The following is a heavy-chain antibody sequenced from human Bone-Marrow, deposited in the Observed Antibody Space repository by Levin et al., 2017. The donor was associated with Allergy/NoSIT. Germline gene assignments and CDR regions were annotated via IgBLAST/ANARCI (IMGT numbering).Heavy chain of an antibody. Sequence: GGSLRLSCEVSGLSFSHYAMHWIRQAPGKGLEWVAHISSDGKDEYYAESVKGRFTISRDNSNNIVYLQMNDLRFEDTALFYCARSFRGFDDWGQGTLVTVAS. CDR2: ISSDGKDE. CDR3: ARSFRGFDD. CDR1: GLSFSHYA. V-gene: IGHV3-30*03. D-gene: IGHD3-10*01. J-gene: IGHJ4*02.